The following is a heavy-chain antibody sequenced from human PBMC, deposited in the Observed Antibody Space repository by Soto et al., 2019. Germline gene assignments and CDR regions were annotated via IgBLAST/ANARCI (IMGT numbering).Heavy chain of an antibody. CDR2: IYWDDDK. Sequence: QITLKESGPTLVKPTQTLTLTCTFSGFSVSTSGVGVAWIRQPPGKALEWLALIYWDDDKRYSPFLQSRVTIYRDNSKSQVVLTMTTLDPVDTATYYCAHKGGRGAAMDVWGQGTTVTVSS. D-gene: IGHD2-15*01. J-gene: IGHJ6*02. V-gene: IGHV2-5*02. CDR1: GFSVSTSGVG. CDR3: AHKGGRGAAMDV.